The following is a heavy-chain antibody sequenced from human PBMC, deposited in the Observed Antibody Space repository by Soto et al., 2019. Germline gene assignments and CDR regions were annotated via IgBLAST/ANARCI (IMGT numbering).Heavy chain of an antibody. V-gene: IGHV3-30*18. J-gene: IGHJ6*02. CDR2: ISYDGSNK. D-gene: IGHD2-15*01. Sequence: QVQLVESGGGVVQPGRSLRLSCAASGFTFSSYGMHWVRQAPGKGLEWVAVISYDGSNKYYADSVKGRFTISRDNSKNPLYLQMNSLRAEDTAVYYCAKERPNCSGGSCYHDYYYYGMDVWGPGTTVTVSS. CDR3: AKERPNCSGGSCYHDYYYYGMDV. CDR1: GFTFSSYG.